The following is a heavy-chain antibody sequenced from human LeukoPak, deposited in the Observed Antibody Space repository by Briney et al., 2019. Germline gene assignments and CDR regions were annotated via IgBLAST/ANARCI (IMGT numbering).Heavy chain of an antibody. D-gene: IGHD1-14*01. Sequence: PGESLRLSCAASGFTFSSYWMHWVRQAPGKGLVWVSRINSDGSSTSYADSVKGRFTISRDNAKNTLYLQMNSLRAEDTAVYYCARGSRNSDHYYYYYGMDVWGQGTTVTVSS. CDR3: ARGSRNSDHYYYYYGMDV. CDR2: INSDGSST. CDR1: GFTFSSYW. V-gene: IGHV3-74*01. J-gene: IGHJ6*02.